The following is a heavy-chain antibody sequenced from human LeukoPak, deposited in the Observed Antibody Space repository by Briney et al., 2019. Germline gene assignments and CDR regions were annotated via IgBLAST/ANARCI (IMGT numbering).Heavy chain of an antibody. J-gene: IGHJ4*02. D-gene: IGHD6-13*01. CDR2: ISSSNRYI. CDR1: GFTFSSYS. Sequence: PGGSLRLSCAASGFTFSSYSMNWVRQAPGKGLEWVSYISSSNRYIYYADSVKGRFTISRDNGEKSLYLQMTSLRAEDTAVYYCARGYVAADGLYYFDYWGQGTLVTVSS. V-gene: IGHV3-21*05. CDR3: ARGYVAADGLYYFDY.